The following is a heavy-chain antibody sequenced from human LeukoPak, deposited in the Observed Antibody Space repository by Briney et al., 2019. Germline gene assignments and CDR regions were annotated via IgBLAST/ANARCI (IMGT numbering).Heavy chain of an antibody. CDR3: AKDYDSSGQEQWYYFDY. Sequence: GGSLRLSCAASGFTFSSYGMHWVRQAPGKGLEWVAVISYDGSNKYYADSVKGRFTISRDNSKNTLYLQMNSLRAEDTAVYYCAKDYDSSGQEQWYYFDYWGQGTLVTVSS. D-gene: IGHD3-22*01. CDR2: ISYDGSNK. CDR1: GFTFSSYG. V-gene: IGHV3-30*18. J-gene: IGHJ4*02.